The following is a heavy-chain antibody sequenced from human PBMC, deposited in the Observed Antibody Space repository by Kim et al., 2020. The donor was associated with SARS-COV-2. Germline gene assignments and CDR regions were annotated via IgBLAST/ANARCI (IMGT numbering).Heavy chain of an antibody. D-gene: IGHD1-1*01. CDR3: ATHRATPYYFDY. J-gene: IGHJ4*02. V-gene: IGHV5-10-1*01. Sequence: NHTPSFQGHVTISADKSISTAYLQWSSLKASDTAMYYCATHRATPYYFDYWGQGTLVTVSS.